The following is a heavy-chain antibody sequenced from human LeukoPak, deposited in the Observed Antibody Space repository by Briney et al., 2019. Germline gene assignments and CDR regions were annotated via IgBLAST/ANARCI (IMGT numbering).Heavy chain of an antibody. CDR3: ARAYCGGDCYPEY. J-gene: IGHJ4*02. V-gene: IGHV4-59*12. Sequence: PSETLSLTCTVSGGSIRSYYWSWLRQPPGKGLEWIGYTYYSGSTNYNPSLKSRVTISVDTSRNQLSLKLSSVTAADTAVYYCARAYCGGDCYPEYWGQGTLVTVSS. CDR1: GGSIRSYY. CDR2: TYYSGST. D-gene: IGHD2-21*02.